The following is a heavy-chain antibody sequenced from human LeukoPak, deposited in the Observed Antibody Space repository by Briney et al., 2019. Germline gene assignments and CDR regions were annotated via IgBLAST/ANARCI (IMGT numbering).Heavy chain of an antibody. CDR1: GGSTTSSSYH. CDR2: MFHGGST. D-gene: IGHD3-22*01. CDR3: ARVLSSGYWVDP. V-gene: IGHV4-39*01. Sequence: MPSETLSLTCTVSGGSTTSSSYHWVWIRQPPGEGLAWIGSMFHGGSTYDNPSLKSRVTISGDASKNQFSLKLTSVIATDTAIYYCARVLSSGYWVDPWGQGTLVTVSS. J-gene: IGHJ5*02.